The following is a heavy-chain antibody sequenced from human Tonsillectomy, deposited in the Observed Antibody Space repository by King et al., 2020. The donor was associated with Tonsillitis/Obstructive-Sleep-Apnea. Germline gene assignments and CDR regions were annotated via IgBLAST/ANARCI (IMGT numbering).Heavy chain of an antibody. CDR3: ARDTPTDRVIDH. D-gene: IGHD3-10*01. J-gene: IGHJ4*02. CDR1: GYTFIRYY. V-gene: IGHV1-46*01. Sequence: QLVQSGAEVKKPGASVKVSCEASGYTFIRYYMHWVRQAPGQVLEWMGIINPGSGVTTYAQKFQGRGTVTSDTSTSTVYLELNGLRSEDTAVYYCARDTPTDRVIDHWGQGTLVTVSS. CDR2: INPGSGVT.